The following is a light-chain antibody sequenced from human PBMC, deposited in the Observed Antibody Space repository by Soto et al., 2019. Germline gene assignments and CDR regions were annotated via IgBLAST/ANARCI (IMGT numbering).Light chain of an antibody. Sequence: QSVLTQPRSVSGSPGQSVTISCTGTSSDVGGYNYVSWYQQNPGKAPKLMIYDVSKRPSGVPDRFSGSKSGNTASLTISGLQAEDEADYYCCSYAGSYTEVFGTGTKVTVL. J-gene: IGLJ1*01. CDR1: SSDVGGYNY. CDR3: CSYAGSYTEV. V-gene: IGLV2-11*01. CDR2: DVS.